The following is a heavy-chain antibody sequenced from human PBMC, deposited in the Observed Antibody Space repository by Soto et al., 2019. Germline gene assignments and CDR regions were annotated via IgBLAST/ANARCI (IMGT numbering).Heavy chain of an antibody. CDR3: AREYSSSQPKNNWFNP. CDR2: ISAYNGNT. D-gene: IGHD6-6*01. J-gene: IGHJ5*02. Sequence: ASVKVSCKASGYTFTSYGISWVRQAPGQGLEWMGWISAYNGNTNYAQKLQGRVTMTTDTSTSTAYMELRRLRSDDTAVYYCAREYSSSQPKNNWFNPWGQGTLFTVSS. V-gene: IGHV1-18*01. CDR1: GYTFTSYG.